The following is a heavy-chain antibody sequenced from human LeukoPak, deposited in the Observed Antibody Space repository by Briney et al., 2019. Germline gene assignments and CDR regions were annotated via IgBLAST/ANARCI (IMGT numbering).Heavy chain of an antibody. CDR3: ARGDHYYDSSGTDY. V-gene: IGHV4-39*07. CDR1: GGSISSSSYY. D-gene: IGHD3-22*01. J-gene: IGHJ4*02. CDR2: MYYSGST. Sequence: SETLSLACTVSGGSISSSSYYWGWIRQPPGKGLEWIGSMYYSGSTNYNPSLKSRVTISVDTSKNQFSLKLSSVTAADTAVYYCARGDHYYDSSGTDYWGQGTLVTVSS.